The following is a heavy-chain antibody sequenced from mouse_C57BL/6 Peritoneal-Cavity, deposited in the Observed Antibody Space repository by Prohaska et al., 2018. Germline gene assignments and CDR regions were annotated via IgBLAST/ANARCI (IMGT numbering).Heavy chain of an antibody. J-gene: IGHJ2*01. V-gene: IGHV5-9-1*02. CDR1: A. CDR2: ISSGGDYI. CDR3: TGGYYDYFDY. Sequence: AMSWVRQTPEKRLEWVAYISSGGDYIYYADTVKGRFTISRDNARNTLYLQMSSLKSEDTAMYYCTGGYYDYFDYWGQGTTLTVSS. D-gene: IGHD2-4*01.